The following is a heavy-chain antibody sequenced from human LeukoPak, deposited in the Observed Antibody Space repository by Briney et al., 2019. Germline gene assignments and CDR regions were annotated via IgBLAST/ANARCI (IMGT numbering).Heavy chain of an antibody. CDR2: IIPIFGTA. CDR1: GGTFSSYA. V-gene: IGHV1-69*05. J-gene: IGHJ6*03. D-gene: IGHD2-2*01. Sequence: SVKVSCKASGGTFSSYAISWVRQAPGQGLEWMGGIIPIFGTANYAQKFQGRVTITTDESTSTAYMELSSLRSEDTAVYYCASCPYAPGVYYCYMDVWGKGTTVTVSS. CDR3: ASCPYAPGVYYCYMDV.